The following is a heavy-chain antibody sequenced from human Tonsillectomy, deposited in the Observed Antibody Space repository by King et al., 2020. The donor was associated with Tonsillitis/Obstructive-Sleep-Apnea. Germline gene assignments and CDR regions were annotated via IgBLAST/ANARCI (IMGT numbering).Heavy chain of an antibody. J-gene: IGHJ4*02. V-gene: IGHV3-30*04. CDR1: EFTFSSYV. Sequence: VQLVESGGGVVQPGRSLRLSCAASEFTFSSYVMHWVRQAPGKGLEWVAVISYDGSNKYYADSVKGRFTISRDNSKNTLYLQMKSLRAEDTAVYYCARHEGEWDLFSFDYWGQGTLVTVSS. D-gene: IGHD1-26*01. CDR2: ISYDGSNK. CDR3: ARHEGEWDLFSFDY.